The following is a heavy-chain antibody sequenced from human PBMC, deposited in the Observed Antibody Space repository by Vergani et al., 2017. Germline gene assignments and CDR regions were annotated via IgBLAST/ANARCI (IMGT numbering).Heavy chain of an antibody. Sequence: EVQLVESGGGLVKPGRSLRLSCTASGFTFGDYAMSWVRQAPGKGLEWVGRIKSKTDGGTTDYAAPVKGRFTISRDDSKNTLYLQMNSLKTEDTAVYYCARDGIVGATDYGMDVWGQGTTVTVSS. CDR2: IKSKTDGGTT. D-gene: IGHD1-26*01. J-gene: IGHJ6*02. V-gene: IGHV3-15*01. CDR3: ARDGIVGATDYGMDV. CDR1: GFTFGDYA.